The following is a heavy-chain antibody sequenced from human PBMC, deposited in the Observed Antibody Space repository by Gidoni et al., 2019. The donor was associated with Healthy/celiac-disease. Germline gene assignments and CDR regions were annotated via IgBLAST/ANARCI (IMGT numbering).Heavy chain of an antibody. V-gene: IGHV3-23*01. CDR3: AKLAVAGTGY. J-gene: IGHJ4*02. Sequence: VMLLESGGGLVQPGGSLKLSCAASGFTFSSYAMRWVRQASGTGLEWVSAISGSGGSTYYADSVKGRFTISRDNSKNTLYLQMNSLRAEDTAVYYCAKLAVAGTGYWGQGTLVTVSS. CDR1: GFTFSSYA. D-gene: IGHD6-19*01. CDR2: ISGSGGST.